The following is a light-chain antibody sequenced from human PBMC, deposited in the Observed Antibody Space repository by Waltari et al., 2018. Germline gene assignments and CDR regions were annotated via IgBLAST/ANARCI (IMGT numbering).Light chain of an antibody. CDR3: QQYGSSILYT. CDR2: GAS. CDR1: QSLTKRY. J-gene: IGKJ2*01. Sequence: VLTQSPGTLSLSPGERVTLSCRASQSLTKRYLAWYQQKPGQAPRLIIYGASSRAAGIPDGFSCSGSGTDFTLTISRREPEDFAVYYCQQYGSSILYTFGQGTKLEIK. V-gene: IGKV3-20*01.